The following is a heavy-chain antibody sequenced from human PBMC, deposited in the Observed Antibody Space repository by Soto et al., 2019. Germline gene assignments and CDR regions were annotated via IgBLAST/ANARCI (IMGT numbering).Heavy chain of an antibody. CDR1: GFTFSNSD. J-gene: IGHJ2*01. V-gene: IGHV3-13*01. D-gene: IGHD7-27*01. CDR2: IGTVGDT. CDR3: ARGTGAQLMYFDL. Sequence: PGGSRRLSCAASGFTFSNSDMHWVRQTTGKGLEWLSGIGTVGDTYYPPSVRGRFTISRENAKNSLYLQMGGLRAEDTAVYFCARGTGAQLMYFDLWGRGTLVTVSS.